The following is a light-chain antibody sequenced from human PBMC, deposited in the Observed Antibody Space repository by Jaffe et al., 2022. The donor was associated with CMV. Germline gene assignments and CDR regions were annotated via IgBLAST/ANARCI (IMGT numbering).Light chain of an antibody. CDR3: ATWDDSLNAFI. CDR2: RNN. Sequence: QSVLTQPPSASGSPGQTVTVSCSGSSSNIGTSYVYWYQQLPGAAPKLLIYRNNQRPSAVPDRDRFSGSKSGTSASLAIGGLRSEDEADYYCATWDDSLNAFIFGPGTKVTVL. V-gene: IGLV1-47*01. J-gene: IGLJ1*01. CDR1: SSNIGTSY.